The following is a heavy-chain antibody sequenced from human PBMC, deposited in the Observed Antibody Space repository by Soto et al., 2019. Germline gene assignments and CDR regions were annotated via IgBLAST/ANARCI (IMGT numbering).Heavy chain of an antibody. CDR2: ISGSDGTT. CDR1: GFTFSSYA. D-gene: IGHD6-19*01. CDR3: AKGSSGWYERFDY. Sequence: EVQLLESGGGLVQPGGSLRLSCAASGFTFSSYAMSWVRQAPGKGLEWVSTISGSDGTTYYADSVKGRFTISRDNSKNTLYLQMNSLRAEDTAVYYCAKGSSGWYERFDYWGQGTLVTVSS. J-gene: IGHJ4*02. V-gene: IGHV3-23*01.